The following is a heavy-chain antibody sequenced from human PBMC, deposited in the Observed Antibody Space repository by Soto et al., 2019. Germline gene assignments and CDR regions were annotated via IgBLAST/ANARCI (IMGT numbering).Heavy chain of an antibody. Sequence: PSEPLSLTCAVYGGSFSGYYWSWIRQHPGKGLEWIGEINHSGSTNYNPSLKSRVTISVDTSKNQFSLKLSSVTAADTAVYYCARGRGYCSSTSCYRRSAYYYYYMDVWGKGTTVTVSS. CDR3: ARGRGYCSSTSCYRRSAYYYYYMDV. J-gene: IGHJ6*03. D-gene: IGHD2-2*01. CDR2: INHSGST. V-gene: IGHV4-34*01. CDR1: GGSFSGYY.